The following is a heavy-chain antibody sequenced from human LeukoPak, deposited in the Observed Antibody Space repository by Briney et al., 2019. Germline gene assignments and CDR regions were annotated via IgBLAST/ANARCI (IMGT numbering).Heavy chain of an antibody. D-gene: IGHD4-11*01. CDR3: ARDSPVSAGPFDP. J-gene: IGHJ5*02. Sequence: PGGSLRLSCAASGFTFSSYGMNWVRQAPGKGLEWVAVISYDGSNKYYADSVKGRFTISRDNSKNTLYLQMNSLTAEDTAVYYCARDSPVSAGPFDPWGQGTLVTVSS. CDR1: GFTFSSYG. CDR2: ISYDGSNK. V-gene: IGHV3-30*03.